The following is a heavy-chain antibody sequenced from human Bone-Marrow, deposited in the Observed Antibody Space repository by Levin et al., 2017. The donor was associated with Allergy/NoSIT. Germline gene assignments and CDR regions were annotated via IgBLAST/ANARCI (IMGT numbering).Heavy chain of an antibody. Sequence: GGSLRLSCAASGFKVTSNWMTWVRQAPGEGLEWVSVIYTAGSTYYADSVKGRFTIPRDSSSNTLFLQMNSLRVEDTAEYYFGTREWSGDYWGQGTLVTVSS. D-gene: IGHD3-3*01. CDR2: IYTAGST. CDR3: GTREWSGDY. CDR1: GFKVTSNW. J-gene: IGHJ4*02. V-gene: IGHV3-53*01.